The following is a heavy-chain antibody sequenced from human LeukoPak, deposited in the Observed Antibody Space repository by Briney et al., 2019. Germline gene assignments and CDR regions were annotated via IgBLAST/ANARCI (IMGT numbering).Heavy chain of an antibody. V-gene: IGHV1-18*01. J-gene: IGHJ4*02. D-gene: IGHD3-10*01. CDR1: GYTFTSYG. Sequence: ASVKVSCKASGYTFTSYGISWVRQAPGQGLEWMGWISAYNGNTNYAQKLQGRVTMTTDTSTSTAYMELRSLRSDDTAVYYCARDLGYYGSGSYRREGPLDYWGQGTLVTVSS. CDR3: ARDLGYYGSGSYRREGPLDY. CDR2: ISAYNGNT.